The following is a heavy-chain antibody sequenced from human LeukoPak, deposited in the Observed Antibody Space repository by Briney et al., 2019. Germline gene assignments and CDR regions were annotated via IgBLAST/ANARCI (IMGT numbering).Heavy chain of an antibody. Sequence: GGSLRLSCAASGFTFDDYAMHWVRQAPGKGLEWVSGISWNSGSIGYADSVKGRFTISRDNAKNSLYLQMNSLRAEDTALYYCAKVREYNWSVDAFDIWGQGTMVTVSS. J-gene: IGHJ3*02. CDR3: AKVREYNWSVDAFDI. D-gene: IGHD1-1*01. CDR2: ISWNSGSI. CDR1: GFTFDDYA. V-gene: IGHV3-9*01.